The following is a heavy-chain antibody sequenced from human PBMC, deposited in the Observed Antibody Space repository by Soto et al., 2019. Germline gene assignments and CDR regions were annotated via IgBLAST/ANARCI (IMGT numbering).Heavy chain of an antibody. CDR2: IYYSGST. D-gene: IGHD3-9*01. CDR3: ARQMAILRYFDWLYYGMDV. J-gene: IGHJ6*02. CDR1: GGSISSSSYY. V-gene: IGHV4-39*01. Sequence: SGTLSLTCTVSGGSISSSSYYWGWIRQPPGKGLEWIGSIYYSGSTYYNPSLKSRVTISVDTSKNQFSLKLSSVTAADTAVYYCARQMAILRYFDWLYYGMDVWGQGTTVTVSS.